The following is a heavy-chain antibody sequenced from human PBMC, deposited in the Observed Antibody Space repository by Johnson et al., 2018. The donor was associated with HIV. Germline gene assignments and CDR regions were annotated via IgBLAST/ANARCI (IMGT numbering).Heavy chain of an antibody. CDR3: ARRTVTALFDI. CDR1: GFTFSTYG. J-gene: IGHJ3*02. Sequence: VQLVESGVGVVQPGRSLRLSCAASGFTFSTYGMHWVRQAPGKGLEWLSFISSSGDIIRYADSVKGRFTISRDNAKNSLILQMNSLRDEDTAVYYCARRTVTALFDIWGQGTMVTVSS. D-gene: IGHD4-17*01. CDR2: ISSSGDII. V-gene: IGHV3-48*02.